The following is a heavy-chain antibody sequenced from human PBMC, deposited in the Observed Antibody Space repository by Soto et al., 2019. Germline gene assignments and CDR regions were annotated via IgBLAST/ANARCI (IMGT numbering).Heavy chain of an antibody. D-gene: IGHD1-26*01. V-gene: IGHV4-4*02. CDR2: IFHSGST. CDR1: GGSIRSNNR. Sequence: SETLSLTCAVSGGSIRSNNRWSWVRQPPGKGLEWIGEIFHSGSTNYNPSLKTRVTISVDKSKNHFSLKLSSVTAADTAVYYCARVYSGSYSDSWGQGTLVTVSS. J-gene: IGHJ4*02. CDR3: ARVYSGSYSDS.